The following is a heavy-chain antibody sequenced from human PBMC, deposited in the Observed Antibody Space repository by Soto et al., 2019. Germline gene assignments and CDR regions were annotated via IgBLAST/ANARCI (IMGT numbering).Heavy chain of an antibody. J-gene: IGHJ4*02. Sequence: WASVKVSCKASGGTFSGYAISWVRQAPGQGLEWMGGIIPIFGTANYAQKFQGRVTITADESTSTAYMELSSLRSEDTAVYYCATEYYYGSGSYFDYWGQGTLVTVSS. V-gene: IGHV1-69*13. CDR2: IIPIFGTA. CDR1: GGTFSGYA. D-gene: IGHD3-10*01. CDR3: ATEYYYGSGSYFDY.